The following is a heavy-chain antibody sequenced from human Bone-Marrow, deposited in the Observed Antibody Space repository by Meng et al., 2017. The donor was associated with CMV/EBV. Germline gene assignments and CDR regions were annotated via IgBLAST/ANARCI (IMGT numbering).Heavy chain of an antibody. J-gene: IGHJ3*02. CDR3: ARYCSSTSCSDAFDI. Sequence: SETLSLTCTVSGGSISSGDYYWSWIRQPPGKGLEWIGYIYYSGSTNYNPSLKSRVTISVDTSKNQFSLKLSSVTAADTAVYYCARYCSSTSCSDAFDIWGQGTMVTVSS. CDR1: GGSISSGDYY. CDR2: IYYSGST. V-gene: IGHV4-30-4*08. D-gene: IGHD2-2*01.